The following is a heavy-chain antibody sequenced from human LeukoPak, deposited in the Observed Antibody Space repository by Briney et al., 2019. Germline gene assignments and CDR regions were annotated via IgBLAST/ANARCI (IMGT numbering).Heavy chain of an antibody. CDR1: GGSITSSKYF. Sequence: SETLSLTCAVSGGSITSSKYFWGWIRQPPGKELELIGIISYSGSTYYNPSLKSRVTISVDTSKNQFSLKLSSVTAADTAVYYCARAIPYSGSYPFDPWGQGTLVTVSS. V-gene: IGHV4-39*07. J-gene: IGHJ5*02. CDR3: ARAIPYSGSYPFDP. D-gene: IGHD1-26*01. CDR2: ISYSGST.